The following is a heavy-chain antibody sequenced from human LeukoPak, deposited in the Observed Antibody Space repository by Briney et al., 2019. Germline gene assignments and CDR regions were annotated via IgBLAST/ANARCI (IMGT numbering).Heavy chain of an antibody. CDR2: IYYSGST. Sequence: KPSETLSLTCTVSGGSISSGGYYWSWIRQHPGKGLEWIGYIYYSGSTYYNPSLKSRVTISVDTSKNQFSLKLSSVTAADTAVYYCAREPPGYCTNGVCFLDAFDIWGQGTMVTVSS. D-gene: IGHD2-8*01. CDR3: AREPPGYCTNGVCFLDAFDI. V-gene: IGHV4-31*03. CDR1: GGSISSGGYY. J-gene: IGHJ3*02.